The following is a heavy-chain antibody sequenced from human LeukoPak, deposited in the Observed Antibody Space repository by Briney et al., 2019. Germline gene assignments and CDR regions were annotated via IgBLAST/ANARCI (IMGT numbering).Heavy chain of an antibody. V-gene: IGHV1-8*01. CDR2: VNPNSGNT. D-gene: IGHD4-17*01. Sequence: ASVKVSCKASGYTFTSYDINWVRQATGQGLEWMGWVNPNSGNTGYAQKFQGRVTMTRNTSISTAYMELSSLRSEDTAVYYCARVLRMTTVTTRSGLSYWGQGTLVTASS. CDR3: ARVLRMTTVTTRSGLSY. CDR1: GYTFTSYD. J-gene: IGHJ4*02.